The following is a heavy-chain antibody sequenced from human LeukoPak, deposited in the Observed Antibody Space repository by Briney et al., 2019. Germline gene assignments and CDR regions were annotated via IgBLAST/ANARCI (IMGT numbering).Heavy chain of an antibody. CDR1: GGSINSYF. CDR3: ARFSSSWYGVDV. V-gene: IGHV4-59*01. Sequence: SETLSLTCTVSGGSINSYFWTWIRQPPGKGLEWIGYIYYSGSTNYNPSLKSRVTISVDTSKNHFSLKLSSVTAADTAVYYCARFSSSWYGVDVWGKGITATVSS. CDR2: IYYSGST. J-gene: IGHJ6*04. D-gene: IGHD6-13*01.